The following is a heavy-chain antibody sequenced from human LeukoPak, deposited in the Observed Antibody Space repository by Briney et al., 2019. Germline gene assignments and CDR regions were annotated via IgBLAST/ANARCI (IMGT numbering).Heavy chain of an antibody. CDR2: IYYSGST. J-gene: IGHJ4*02. D-gene: IGHD2-2*01. Sequence: PSETLSLTCTVSGGSISSSSYYWGWIRQPPGKGLEWIRSIYYSGSTYYNPPLSSRVTISVDTSKNQFSMKLSSVTAADTAVYYCARHPCTSCYHFDYWGQGTLVTVSS. CDR1: GGSISSSSYY. CDR3: ARHPCTSCYHFDY. V-gene: IGHV4-39*01.